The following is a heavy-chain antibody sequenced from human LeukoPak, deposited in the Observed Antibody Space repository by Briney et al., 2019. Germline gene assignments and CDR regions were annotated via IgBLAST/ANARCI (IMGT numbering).Heavy chain of an antibody. Sequence: GGSLRLSCAASEFTFSSYGMHWVRQAPGKGLEWVAVISYDGSNKYYADSVKGRFTISRDNSKNTLYLQMNSLRAEDTAVYYCAKDITMVRGVLDYWGQGTLVTVSS. CDR2: ISYDGSNK. V-gene: IGHV3-30*18. CDR3: AKDITMVRGVLDY. D-gene: IGHD3-10*01. J-gene: IGHJ4*02. CDR1: EFTFSSYG.